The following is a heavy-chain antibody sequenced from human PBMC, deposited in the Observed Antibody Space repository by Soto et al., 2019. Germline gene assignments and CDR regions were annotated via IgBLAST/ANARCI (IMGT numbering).Heavy chain of an antibody. CDR2: ISAYNGNT. D-gene: IGHD6-25*01. V-gene: IGHV1-18*01. CDR3: ARDLGGYNSIAAS. Sequence: ASVKGSCKASGYTLTSHGITWVGQAPGQRLEWMGWISAYNGNTNYTQNLQGRITMTTDTSTSTAHMELRSLRSDDTAVYYCARDLGGYNSIAASWGQGALVTVSS. CDR1: GYTLTSHG. J-gene: IGHJ4*02.